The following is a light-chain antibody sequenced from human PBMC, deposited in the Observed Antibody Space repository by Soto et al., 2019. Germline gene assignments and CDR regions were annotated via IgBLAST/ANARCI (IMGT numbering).Light chain of an antibody. V-gene: IGLV2-14*01. Sequence: QSALTQPASGSGSPGQSITISCTGTSSDVGTYNFVSWYRQHPVKAPILIIFDVSSRPSGISNRFSGSKSGNTASLTISGVQAEDEADYYSSSYANRDTVIFGGGTKLTVL. CDR2: DVS. CDR1: SSDVGTYNF. CDR3: SSYANRDTVI. J-gene: IGLJ2*01.